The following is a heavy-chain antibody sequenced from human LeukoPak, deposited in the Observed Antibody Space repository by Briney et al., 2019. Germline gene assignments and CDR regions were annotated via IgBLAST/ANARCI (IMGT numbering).Heavy chain of an antibody. CDR3: ARDSGYYDFWSGYQWYYYMDV. D-gene: IGHD3-3*01. Sequence: SVKVSCKASGYTSTSYGISWVRQAPGQGLEWMGWISAYNGNTDYAQKLQGRVTMTTDTSTSTAYMELRSLRSDDTAVYYCARDSGYYDFWSGYQWYYYMDVWGKGTTVTVSS. V-gene: IGHV1-18*01. CDR2: ISAYNGNT. J-gene: IGHJ6*03. CDR1: GYTSTSYG.